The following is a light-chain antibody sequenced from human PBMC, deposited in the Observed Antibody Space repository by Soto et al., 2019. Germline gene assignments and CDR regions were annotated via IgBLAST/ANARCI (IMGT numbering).Light chain of an antibody. V-gene: IGLV2-14*01. Sequence: QSVLTQPASVSGSTGQSITISCTGTSSDVGGYNSVSWYQQHPGQAPKLMIYAVTSRPSGVSNRFSGSKSGNTASLTISGLQAEDEADYYCSSYTGSNTWVFGGGTKLTVL. CDR3: SSYTGSNTWV. CDR1: SSDVGGYNS. CDR2: AVT. J-gene: IGLJ3*02.